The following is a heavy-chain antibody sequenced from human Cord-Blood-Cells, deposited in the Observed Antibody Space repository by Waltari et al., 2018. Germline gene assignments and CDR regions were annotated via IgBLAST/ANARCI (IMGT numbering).Heavy chain of an antibody. CDR3: ARSNYYGSGSYYNLFDY. V-gene: IGHV1-69*06. J-gene: IGHJ4*02. D-gene: IGHD3-10*01. Sequence: QVQLVQSGAEVKKPGSSVKVSCEASGGTFSSYAISWVRQAPGQGLEWMGGIIPIFGTANYAQKFQGRVTITADKSTSTAYMELSSLRSEDTAVYYCARSNYYGSGSYYNLFDYWGQGTLVTVSS. CDR2: IIPIFGTA. CDR1: GGTFSSYA.